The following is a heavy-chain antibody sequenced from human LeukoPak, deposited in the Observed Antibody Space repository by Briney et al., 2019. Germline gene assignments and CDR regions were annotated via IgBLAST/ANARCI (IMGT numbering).Heavy chain of an antibody. CDR2: ISSTASTI. V-gene: IGHV3-48*04. D-gene: IGHD4-17*01. CDR1: GFTFSSYG. CDR3: ARDVTYYGADWFDP. Sequence: PGGSLRLSCAASGFTFSSYGMNWVLQAPGKGLEWVSYISSTASTIYYADSVKGRFTISRDDAKNSLFLQMNSLRAEDTAVYYCARDVTYYGADWFDPWGQGTLVTVSS. J-gene: IGHJ5*02.